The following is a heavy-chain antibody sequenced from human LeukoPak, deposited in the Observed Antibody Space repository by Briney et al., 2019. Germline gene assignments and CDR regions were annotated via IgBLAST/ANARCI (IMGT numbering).Heavy chain of an antibody. D-gene: IGHD1-1*01. CDR3: AKDDTWNRGSFDY. CDR2: IRGSGGST. J-gene: IGHJ4*02. V-gene: IGHV3-23*01. CDR1: GFTFDDYG. Sequence: GGSLRLSCAASGFTFDDYGMSWVRQAPGKGLEWVSVIRGSGGSTYYADSVKGRFTISRDNSKNTLYLQMNSLRAEDTAVYYCAKDDTWNRGSFDYWGQGTLVTVSS.